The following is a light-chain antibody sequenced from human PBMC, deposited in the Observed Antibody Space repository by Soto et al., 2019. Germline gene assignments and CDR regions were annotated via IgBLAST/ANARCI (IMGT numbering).Light chain of an antibody. Sequence: DIQMTQSPSSLSASVGDRVTITCRASQSISSISSYLNWYQQKPGKAPKLLIYAASSLQSGVPSRFSGSGSGTDFTLTISSLQPEDFAKYYCQQSYSTPLAFGQGTKVEIK. CDR2: AAS. CDR3: QQSYSTPLA. CDR1: QSISSISSY. V-gene: IGKV1-39*01. J-gene: IGKJ1*01.